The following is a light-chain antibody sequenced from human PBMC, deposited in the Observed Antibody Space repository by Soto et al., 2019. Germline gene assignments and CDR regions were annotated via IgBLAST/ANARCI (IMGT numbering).Light chain of an antibody. CDR1: QAIGND. V-gene: IGKV1-6*01. CDR3: LQDYNYPLT. J-gene: IGKJ2*01. Sequence: AIQMTQSPSSLSASVGDRVTITCRASQAIGNDLTWYQQKPGKAPNLLIFAASSLQSGVPSRFSGSGSGTDFTLTISSLQPEDFATYCCLQDYNYPLTFGQGTKLEIK. CDR2: AAS.